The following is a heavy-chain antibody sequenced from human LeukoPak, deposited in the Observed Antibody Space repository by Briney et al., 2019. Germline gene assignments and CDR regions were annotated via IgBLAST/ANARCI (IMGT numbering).Heavy chain of an antibody. CDR1: GFTFSNHW. D-gene: IGHD2-15*01. CDR2: IKTDGSVT. J-gene: IGHJ4*02. CDR3: VRVWYGQSDY. Sequence: GGSLRLSCAASGFTFSNHWMHWVRQAPGKGLVWVSHIKTDGSVTDYADSVKGRFTISRDNAKNTLFLQMNNLRAEDTAVYYCVRVWYGQSDYWGRGTLVTVSS. V-gene: IGHV3-74*01.